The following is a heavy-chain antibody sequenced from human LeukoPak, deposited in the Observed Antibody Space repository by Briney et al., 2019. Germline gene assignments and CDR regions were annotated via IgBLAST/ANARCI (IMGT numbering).Heavy chain of an antibody. J-gene: IGHJ4*02. Sequence: PSETLSLTCTVSGDSISSSSYYWGWIRQPPGKGLEWIGNIYYSGSTYYNPSLKSRVTISVDTSKNQFSLKLSSVTAADTAVYYCAREYYYDSSGYYPFDYWGQGTLVTVSS. CDR3: AREYYYDSSGYYPFDY. CDR1: GDSISSSSYY. V-gene: IGHV4-39*07. D-gene: IGHD3-22*01. CDR2: IYYSGST.